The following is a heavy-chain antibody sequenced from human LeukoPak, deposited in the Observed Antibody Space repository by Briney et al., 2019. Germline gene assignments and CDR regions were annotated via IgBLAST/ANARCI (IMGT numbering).Heavy chain of an antibody. D-gene: IGHD6-19*01. CDR1: GDSISSSY. Sequence: SETLSLTCTVSGDSISSSYWGWIRQPAGKGLEWIGRIHTSGSTYCSPSLKSRVTMSVDTSTNQFSLKLSSVTAADTAMYYCARVRLGRGLDYWGQGTLVTVSS. V-gene: IGHV4-4*07. CDR2: IHTSGST. CDR3: ARVRLGRGLDY. J-gene: IGHJ4*02.